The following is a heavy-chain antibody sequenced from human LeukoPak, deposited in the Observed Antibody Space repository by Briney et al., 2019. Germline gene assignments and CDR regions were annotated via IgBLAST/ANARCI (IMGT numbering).Heavy chain of an antibody. D-gene: IGHD4-17*01. CDR2: IYSSGST. Sequence: SETLSLTCIVSGGSINTYYWGWIRQPSGKGLEWIGNIYSSGSTNYNPSLKSRVTISVDTSKNQFSLKLTSVTATDTAIYYCARAGGAPHGDYEFDFWGQGILVTVSS. CDR3: ARAGGAPHGDYEFDF. J-gene: IGHJ4*02. CDR1: GGSINTYY. V-gene: IGHV4-59*08.